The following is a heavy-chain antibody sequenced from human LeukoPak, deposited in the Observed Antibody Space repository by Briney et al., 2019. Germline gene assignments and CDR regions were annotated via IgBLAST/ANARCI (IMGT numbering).Heavy chain of an antibody. J-gene: IGHJ4*02. CDR2: TYYSGST. CDR3: AREGRWLPSY. CDR1: GGSISSYY. Sequence: SETLSLTCTVSGGSISSYYWSWIRQPPGKGLEWIGYTYYSGSTNYNPSLKSRVTISVDTSKNQFSLKLSSVTAADTAVYYCAREGRWLPSYWGQGILVTVSS. V-gene: IGHV4-59*01. D-gene: IGHD5-24*01.